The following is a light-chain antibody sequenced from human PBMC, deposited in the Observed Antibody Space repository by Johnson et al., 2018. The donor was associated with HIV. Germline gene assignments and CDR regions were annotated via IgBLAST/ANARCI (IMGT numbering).Light chain of an antibody. Sequence: QPVLTQPPSVSAAPGQKVTISCSGSSSNIGKNYVSWYQQLPGTAPKLLIYDNNKRPSGIPDRFSGSKSGTSATLGITGLQTGDEANYYCGTWDSSLSGVFGTGTKVTVL. CDR3: GTWDSSLSGV. V-gene: IGLV1-51*01. CDR1: SSNIGKNY. CDR2: DNN. J-gene: IGLJ1*01.